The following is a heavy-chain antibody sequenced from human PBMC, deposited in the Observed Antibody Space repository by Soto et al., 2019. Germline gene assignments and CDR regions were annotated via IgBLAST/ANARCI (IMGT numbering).Heavy chain of an antibody. CDR3: ARDYYDSSGTIDY. CDR2: IIPILGIA. D-gene: IGHD3-22*01. CDR1: GGTFSSYT. V-gene: IGHV1-69*02. J-gene: IGHJ4*02. Sequence: ASVKVSCKASGGTFSSYTISWVRQAPGQGLEWMGRIIPILGIANYAQKFQGRVTITADKSTSTAYMELSSLRSEDTAVYYCARDYYDSSGTIDYWGQGTLVTVSS.